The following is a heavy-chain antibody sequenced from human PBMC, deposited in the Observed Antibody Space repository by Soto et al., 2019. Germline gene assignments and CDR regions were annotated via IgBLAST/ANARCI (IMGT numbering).Heavy chain of an antibody. D-gene: IGHD2-2*01. CDR3: ARDLSDIVVVPAATPGAFDI. J-gene: IGHJ3*02. CDR2: IYYSGST. V-gene: IGHV4-30-4*01. Sequence: QVQLQESGPGLVKPSQTLSLTCTVSGGSISSGDYYWSWIRQPPGEGLEWIGYIYYSGSTYYNPSLKSRVTISVDTSKNQFSLKLSSVTAADTAVYYCARDLSDIVVVPAATPGAFDIWGQGTMVTVSS. CDR1: GGSISSGDYY.